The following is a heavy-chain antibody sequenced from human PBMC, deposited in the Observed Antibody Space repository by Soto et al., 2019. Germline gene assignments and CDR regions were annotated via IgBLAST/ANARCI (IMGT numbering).Heavy chain of an antibody. CDR1: GFTFGNFV. V-gene: IGHV3-23*01. J-gene: IGHJ6*02. CDR3: TKAASDRNHMEV. Sequence: EVQLLESGGGLVQPGGSLRLSCAPSGFTFGNFVMRWVRQTPGKGLECVSTITETGGDTYYTDSVKGRFTISRDNAKTTLYLQMTSLRAEDTALYYCTKAASDRNHMEVWGPGTTVTVSS. CDR2: ITETGGDT. D-gene: IGHD6-25*01.